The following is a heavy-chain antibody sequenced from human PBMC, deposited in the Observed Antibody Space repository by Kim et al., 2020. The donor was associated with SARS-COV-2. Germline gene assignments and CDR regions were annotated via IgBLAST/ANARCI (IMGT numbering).Heavy chain of an antibody. V-gene: IGHV1-46*01. CDR2: INPSGGST. CDR1: GYTFTSYY. J-gene: IGHJ4*02. D-gene: IGHD2-21*02. Sequence: ASVKVSCKASGYTFTSYYMHWVRQAPGQGLEWMGIINPSGGSTSYAQKFQGRVTMTRDTSTSTVYMELSSLRSEDTAVYYCARLPAGYGGNSSTDYWGQGTLVTVSS. CDR3: ARLPAGYGGNSSTDY.